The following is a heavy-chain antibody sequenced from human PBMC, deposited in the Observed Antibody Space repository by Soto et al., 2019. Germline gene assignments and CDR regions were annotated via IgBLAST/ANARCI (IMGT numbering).Heavy chain of an antibody. V-gene: IGHV3-23*01. D-gene: IGHD3-22*01. J-gene: IGHJ4*02. Sequence: GGSLRLSCGAVGFTFRTFARSWVRQAPGKRLEWVSAISGSGGSTYYADSVKGRFTISRDNSKNALYLQMNSLRAEDTAVYYCAKGSGGYRPYYFDSWGPGTLVTVSS. CDR2: ISGSGGST. CDR3: AKGSGGYRPYYFDS. CDR1: GFTFRTFA.